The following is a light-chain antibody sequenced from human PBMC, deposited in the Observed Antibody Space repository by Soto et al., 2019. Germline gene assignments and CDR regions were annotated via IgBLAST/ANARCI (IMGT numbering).Light chain of an antibody. J-gene: IGKJ5*01. CDR1: HNINTY. CDR3: QLSDSSLT. Sequence: DIQMTQYPSTLSALVGDRVTITCRASHNINTYLNWYQQRPGKAPRLLIYAASSVQGGVPSRFSGSGSGTDFTLTISSLQPEDFATYYCQLSDSSLTFGQGTRLEIK. CDR2: AAS. V-gene: IGKV1-39*01.